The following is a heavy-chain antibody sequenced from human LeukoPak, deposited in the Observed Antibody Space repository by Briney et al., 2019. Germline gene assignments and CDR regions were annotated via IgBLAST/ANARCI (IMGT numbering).Heavy chain of an antibody. CDR2: ISAYSGDT. Sequence: ASVKVSCKASGYTFTSYGISWVRQAPGQGLEWMGWISAYSGDTYYAQKFQGRATMTTDTSTSTAYMELRSLSSDDTAVYYCARAPWEPQVWGQGTLVTVSS. J-gene: IGHJ4*02. V-gene: IGHV1-18*01. D-gene: IGHD1-26*01. CDR1: GYTFTSYG. CDR3: ARAPWEPQV.